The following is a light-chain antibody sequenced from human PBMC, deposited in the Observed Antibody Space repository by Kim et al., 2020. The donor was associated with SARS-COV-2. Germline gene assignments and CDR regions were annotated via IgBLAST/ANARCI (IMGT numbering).Light chain of an antibody. Sequence: SYELTQPPSVSVAPGKTATITCGGNNIGSKSVQWYQQKPGQAPVLVIYDDRDRPSGIPERFSGSNSGNTATLTISRVEAGDEADNFCQVWDTPSDHYVFATGTKVTVL. CDR3: QVWDTPSDHYV. J-gene: IGLJ1*01. CDR2: DDR. V-gene: IGLV3-21*04. CDR1: NIGSKS.